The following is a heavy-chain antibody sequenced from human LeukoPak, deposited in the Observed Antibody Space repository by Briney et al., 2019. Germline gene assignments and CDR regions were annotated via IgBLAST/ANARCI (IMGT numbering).Heavy chain of an antibody. CDR3: ARDREDDSSGYYPSY. CDR2: IIPIFGTA. J-gene: IGHJ4*02. V-gene: IGHV1-69*13. Sequence: AASVKASCKASGGTFSSYAISWVRQAPGQGLEWIGGIIPIFGTANYAQKFQGRVTITADESTSTAYMELSSLRSEDTAVYYCARDREDDSSGYYPSYWGQGTLVTVSS. CDR1: GGTFSSYA. D-gene: IGHD3-22*01.